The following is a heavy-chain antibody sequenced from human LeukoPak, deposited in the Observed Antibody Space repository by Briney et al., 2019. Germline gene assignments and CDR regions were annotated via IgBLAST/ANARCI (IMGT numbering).Heavy chain of an antibody. CDR3: ARDESTGHVSL. V-gene: IGHV3-21*01. J-gene: IGHJ4*02. Sequence: GGSLRLSCAASGFTFNTYSMIWVRQAPGKGLEWVSYITSTSSYMYYADSVKGRFTISRDNAKNSLYLQMNSLRAEDTAVYYCARDESTGHVSLWGQGTLVIVSS. CDR2: ITSTSSYM. D-gene: IGHD2-8*02. CDR1: GFTFNTYS.